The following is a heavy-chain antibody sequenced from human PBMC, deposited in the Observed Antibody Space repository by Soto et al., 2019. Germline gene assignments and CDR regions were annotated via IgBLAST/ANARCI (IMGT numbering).Heavy chain of an antibody. CDR2: IYYSGST. D-gene: IGHD5-18*01. CDR3: ARVDTAMVTVDS. CDR1: GGSISSGDYY. Sequence: PSETLSLTCTVSGGSISSGDYYWSWIRQPPGKGLEWIGYIYYSGSTYYNPSLKSRVTISVDTSKNQFSLKLSSVTAADTAVYYCARVDTAMVTVDSWGQGTLVSVSP. J-gene: IGHJ4*02. V-gene: IGHV4-30-4*01.